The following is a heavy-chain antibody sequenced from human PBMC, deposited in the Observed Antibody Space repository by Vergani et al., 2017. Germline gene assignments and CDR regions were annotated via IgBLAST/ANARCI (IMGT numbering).Heavy chain of an antibody. Sequence: QVQVVQSGAEVKKSGASVKVSCKTSGYTFSNYYMHWVRQAPGQGREWMGIINPSGGHTNYAQKFQGRVTMTRDTSTSTVYMELRSLRSEDTAIYYCARGDYGILTGYRYWGQGTLVTVSA. V-gene: IGHV1-46*03. CDR1: GYTFSNYY. D-gene: IGHD3-9*01. CDR3: ARGDYGILTGYRY. CDR2: INPSGGHT. J-gene: IGHJ4*02.